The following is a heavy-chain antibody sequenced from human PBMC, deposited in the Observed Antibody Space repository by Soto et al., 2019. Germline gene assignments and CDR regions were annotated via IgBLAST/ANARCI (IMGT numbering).Heavy chain of an antibody. CDR2: IYSGGST. CDR3: ARDVRYCTNGVCYDAFDI. V-gene: IGHV3-66*01. J-gene: IGHJ3*02. Sequence: GGSLRLSCAASGFTVSSNYMSWVRQAPGKGLEWVSVIYSGGSTYYADSVKGRFTISRDNSKNTLYLQMNSLRAEDTAVYYCARDVRYCTNGVCYDAFDIWGQGTMVTVSS. CDR1: GFTVSSNY. D-gene: IGHD2-8*01.